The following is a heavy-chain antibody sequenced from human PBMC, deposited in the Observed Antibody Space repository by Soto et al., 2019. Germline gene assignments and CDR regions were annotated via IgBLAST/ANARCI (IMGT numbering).Heavy chain of an antibody. CDR3: TTEEGGYCSSTSCYNRQYFDY. J-gene: IGHJ4*02. Sequence: PGGSLRLSCAASGFTFSNAWMSWVRQAPGKGLEWVGRIKSKTDGGTTDYAAPVKGRFTISRDDSKNTLYLQMNSLKTEDTAVYYCTTEEGGYCSSTSCYNRQYFDYWGQGTLVTVSS. CDR2: IKSKTDGGTT. D-gene: IGHD2-2*02. CDR1: GFTFSNAW. V-gene: IGHV3-15*01.